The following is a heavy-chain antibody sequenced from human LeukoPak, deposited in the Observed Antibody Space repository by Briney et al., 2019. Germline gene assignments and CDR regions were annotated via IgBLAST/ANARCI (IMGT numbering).Heavy chain of an antibody. J-gene: IGHJ5*02. D-gene: IGHD6-13*01. CDR3: AKAGIASNWFDP. Sequence: GGSLRLSCAASGFTFSTYGMHWVRQAPGKGLEWVAFIRYDGTKKYYADSLKGRFTISRDNSKNTLYLQMNSLRAEDTAVYYCAKAGIASNWFDPWGQGTLVTVSS. CDR1: GFTFSTYG. CDR2: IRYDGTKK. V-gene: IGHV3-30*02.